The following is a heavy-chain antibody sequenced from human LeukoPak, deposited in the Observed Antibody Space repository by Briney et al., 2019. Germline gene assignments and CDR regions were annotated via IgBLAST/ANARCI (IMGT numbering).Heavy chain of an antibody. CDR2: IVNSGSIT. J-gene: IGHJ6*03. V-gene: IGHV3-48*04. CDR3: ARTAYDFWSRYSPHYFHMDV. D-gene: IGHD3/OR15-3a*01. CDR1: GFFFSSYW. Sequence: PGGSLRLSCAASGFFFSSYWMSWVRQAPGKGLEWVSYIVNSGSITYYADSVKDRFTISRDNTQQTLFLQMNSLRVEDTAVYYCARTAYDFWSRYSPHYFHMDVWGRGTTVTVSS.